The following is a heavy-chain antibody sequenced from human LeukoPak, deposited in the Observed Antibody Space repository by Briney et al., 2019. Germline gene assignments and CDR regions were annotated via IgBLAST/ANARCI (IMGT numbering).Heavy chain of an antibody. Sequence: PGGSLRLSCAAPGFTFSSYAMTWVRQAPGKGLDSVSAISGSGGSTYYADSVKGRFTISRDNSKNTLYLQMNSLRAEDTAVYYCAKLSGKTVAGTNYYFDYWGQGTLVTVSS. J-gene: IGHJ4*02. CDR2: ISGSGGST. CDR1: GFTFSSYA. CDR3: AKLSGKTVAGTNYYFDY. V-gene: IGHV3-23*01. D-gene: IGHD6-19*01.